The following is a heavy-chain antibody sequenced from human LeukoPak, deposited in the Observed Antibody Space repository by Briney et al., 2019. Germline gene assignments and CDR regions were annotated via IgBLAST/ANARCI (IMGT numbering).Heavy chain of an antibody. CDR3: AKDIHNFWSPHGAYYYYMDV. CDR1: GFTFDDYA. CDR2: ISWNSGSI. V-gene: IGHV3-9*01. J-gene: IGHJ6*03. Sequence: GGSLRLSCAASGFTFDDYAMHWVRQAPGKGLEWVSGISWNSGSIGYADSVKGRFTIYRDNAKNSLYLQTNSLRAEDTALYYCAKDIHNFWSPHGAYYYYMDVWGNGTTVTVSS. D-gene: IGHD3-3*01.